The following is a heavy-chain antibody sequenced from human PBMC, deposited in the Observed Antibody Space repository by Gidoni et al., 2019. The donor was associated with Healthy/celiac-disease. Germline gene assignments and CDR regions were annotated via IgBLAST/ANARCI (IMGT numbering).Heavy chain of an antibody. Sequence: EVQLVESGGGLVQPGAPLSPSCAASGFTFRSYWMSWVRQAPGKGLEGVANIRQDGSEKYYVDSGKGRFTISRDNAKNSLYLQMNSLGGEDAAVYYCARCSRTVTRRYFDYWGQGTLVTVSS. D-gene: IGHD4-17*01. CDR2: IRQDGSEK. V-gene: IGHV3-7*03. CDR1: GFTFRSYW. J-gene: IGHJ4*02. CDR3: ARCSRTVTRRYFDY.